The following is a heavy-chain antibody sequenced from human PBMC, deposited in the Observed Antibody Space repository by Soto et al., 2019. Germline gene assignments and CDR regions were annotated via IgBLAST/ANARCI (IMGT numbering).Heavy chain of an antibody. CDR1: GFSFSDYW. V-gene: IGHV3-7*01. J-gene: IGHJ6*03. CDR3: ARSRAGRTAASYYDYMDV. CDR2: IKQDGSEK. D-gene: IGHD2-2*01. Sequence: EVQLAESGGGLVQPGGSLRLSCAAAGFSFSDYWMTWVRQPPGKGLEWVANIKQDGSEKYYADSVKGRFTISRDNAKSSLYLQMNSLRAEDTAVYYCARSRAGRTAASYYDYMDVWGKGTTVTVSS.